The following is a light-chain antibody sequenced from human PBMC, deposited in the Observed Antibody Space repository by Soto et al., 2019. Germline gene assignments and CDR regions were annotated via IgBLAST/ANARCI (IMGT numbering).Light chain of an antibody. CDR1: SSDVGGYNF. CDR3: SSYAGSNNVL. CDR2: EVS. Sequence: QSALTQPPSASGSPGQSVAISCTGTSSDVGGYNFVSWYQQHPGKASKVLIYEVSKRASGVPDRFSGSKSGNTASLTVSGLQAEDEADYYCSSYAGSNNVLFGGGTKVTVL. J-gene: IGLJ2*01. V-gene: IGLV2-8*01.